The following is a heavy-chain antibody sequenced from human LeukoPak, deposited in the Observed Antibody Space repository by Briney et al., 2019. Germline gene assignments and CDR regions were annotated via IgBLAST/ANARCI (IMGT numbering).Heavy chain of an antibody. V-gene: IGHV3-21*01. J-gene: IGHJ6*02. CDR3: ARDYSDSSSWYSVTAKGPYGMDV. D-gene: IGHD6-13*01. CDR2: ISSSSSYI. Sequence: GGSLRLPCAASGFTFSSYSMNWVRQAPGKGLERVSSISSSSSYIYYADSVKGRFTISRDNAKNSLYLQMNSLRAEDTAVYYCARDYSDSSSWYSVTAKGPYGMDVWGQGTTVTVSS. CDR1: GFTFSSYS.